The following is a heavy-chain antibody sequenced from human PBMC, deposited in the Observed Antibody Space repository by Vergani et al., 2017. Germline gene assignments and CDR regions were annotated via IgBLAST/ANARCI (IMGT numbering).Heavy chain of an antibody. CDR3: ASSDIVATWGYGMDV. CDR1: GGSFSTYY. V-gene: IGHV4-34*01. J-gene: IGHJ6*02. CDR2: INHSGST. Sequence: QVHLQQWGAGLLKPSETLSLTCAVSGGSFSTYYWSWIRQPPGKGLEWIGEINHSGSTNYNPSLKSRVTISVDTSKNQFSLKLSSVTAADTAVYYCASSDIVATWGYGMDVWGQGTTVTVSS. D-gene: IGHD5-12*01.